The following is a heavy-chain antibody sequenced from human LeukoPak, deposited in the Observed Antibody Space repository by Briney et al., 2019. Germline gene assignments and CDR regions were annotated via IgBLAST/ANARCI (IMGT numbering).Heavy chain of an antibody. CDR1: GGSISSSNW. J-gene: IGHJ4*02. D-gene: IGHD3-22*01. CDR2: IYHSGST. CDR3: ARDFNRDYYDSSGYLFDS. V-gene: IGHV4-4*02. Sequence: SETLSLTCAVSGGSISSSNWWSWVRQPPGKGLEWIGEIYHSGSTNYNPSLKSRVTISVDKSENQFSLKLSSVTAADTAVYYCARDFNRDYYDSSGYLFDSWGQGTLVTVSS.